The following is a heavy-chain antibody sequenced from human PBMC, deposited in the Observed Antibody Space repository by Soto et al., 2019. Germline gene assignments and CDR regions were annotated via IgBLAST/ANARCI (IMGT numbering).Heavy chain of an antibody. D-gene: IGHD3-3*01. CDR2: ISAYNGNT. J-gene: IGHJ4*02. Sequence: GASVKVSCKASGYTFTSYGISWVRQAPGQGLEWMGWISAYNGNTNYAQKLQGRVTMTTDTSTSTAYMELRSLRSDDTAVYYCARDLKGITIFGVVNYLDYWGQGTLVTVSS. CDR1: GYTFTSYG. V-gene: IGHV1-18*01. CDR3: ARDLKGITIFGVVNYLDY.